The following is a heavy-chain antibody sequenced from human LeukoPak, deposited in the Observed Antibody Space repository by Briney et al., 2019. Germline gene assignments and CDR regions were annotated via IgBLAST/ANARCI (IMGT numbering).Heavy chain of an antibody. J-gene: IGHJ4*02. D-gene: IGHD6-19*01. CDR3: ARSGFSSGWSDY. V-gene: IGHV1-18*01. CDR2: ISAYNGNT. CDR1: GYTFTSYG. Sequence: GASVTVSCTASGYTFTSYGINWVRQAPRQGLEWMGWISAYNGNTNYAQKFQGRVTMTTDTSTSTAYMELRSLRSDDTAVYYCARSGFSSGWSDYWGQGTLVTVSS.